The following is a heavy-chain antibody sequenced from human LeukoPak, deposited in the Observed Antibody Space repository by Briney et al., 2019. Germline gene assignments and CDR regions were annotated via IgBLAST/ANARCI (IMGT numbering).Heavy chain of an antibody. Sequence: SETLSLTCTVSGGSISSYYWSWIRQPPGKGLEWIGYIYYSGSTNYNPSLKSRVTISVDRSKNQFSLKLSSVTAADTAVYYCARAPKLTGYYFDYWGQGTLVTVSS. CDR2: IYYSGST. CDR1: GGSISSYY. CDR3: ARAPKLTGYYFDY. J-gene: IGHJ4*02. D-gene: IGHD2-15*01. V-gene: IGHV4-59*12.